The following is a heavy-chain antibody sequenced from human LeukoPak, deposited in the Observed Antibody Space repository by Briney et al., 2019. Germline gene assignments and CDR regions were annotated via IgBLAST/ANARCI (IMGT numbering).Heavy chain of an antibody. CDR1: GGSISSYY. Sequence: PSETLSLTCTVPGGSISSYYWSWIRQPAGKGLEWIGRIYTSGSTNYNPSLKSRVTMSVDTSKNQFSLKLSSVTAADTAVYYCARSRYYDILTGYNDAFDIWGQGTMVTVSS. J-gene: IGHJ3*02. CDR2: IYTSGST. D-gene: IGHD3-9*01. CDR3: ARSRYYDILTGYNDAFDI. V-gene: IGHV4-4*07.